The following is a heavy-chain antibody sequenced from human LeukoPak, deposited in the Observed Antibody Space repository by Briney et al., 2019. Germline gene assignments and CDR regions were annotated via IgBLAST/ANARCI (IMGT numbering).Heavy chain of an antibody. V-gene: IGHV3-30*02. J-gene: IGHJ4*02. CDR1: GFTFSSYG. D-gene: IGHD6-13*01. CDR3: ARDPLSSSSFDL. Sequence: GGSLRLSCAASGFTFSSYGMHWVRQAPGKGLEWVAFIRYDGSNKYYADSVKGRFTISRDNAKNSLYLQMNSLRAEDTAVYYCARDPLSSSSFDLWGQGTLVTVSS. CDR2: IRYDGSNK.